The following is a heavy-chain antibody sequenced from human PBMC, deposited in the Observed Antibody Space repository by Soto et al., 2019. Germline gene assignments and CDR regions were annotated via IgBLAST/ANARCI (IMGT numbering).Heavy chain of an antibody. CDR3: ARDRDRYSSGWYGGHYFDY. V-gene: IGHV1-18*01. CDR2: ISAYNGNT. D-gene: IGHD6-19*01. CDR1: GYTFTSYG. J-gene: IGHJ4*02. Sequence: GASVKVSCKASGYTFTSYGISWVRQAPGQGLEWMGWISAYNGNTNYAQKLQGRVTMTTDTSTSTAYMELRSLRSDDTAVYYCARDRDRYSSGWYGGHYFDYWGQGTLVTVSS.